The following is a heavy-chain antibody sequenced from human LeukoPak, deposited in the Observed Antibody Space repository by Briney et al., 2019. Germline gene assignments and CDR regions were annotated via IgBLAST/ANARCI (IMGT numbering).Heavy chain of an antibody. CDR2: ISTYNGNT. V-gene: IGHV1-18*01. D-gene: IGHD5-18*01. Sequence: ASVKVSCKASGFTFTSSAVQWVRQARGQRLEWMGWISTYNGNTNYAQKLQGRVTMTTDTSTSTAYMELRSLRSDDTAVYYCARDPNIKYSYGYGKYFQHWGQGTLVTVSS. CDR3: ARDPNIKYSYGYGKYFQH. CDR1: GFTFTSSA. J-gene: IGHJ1*01.